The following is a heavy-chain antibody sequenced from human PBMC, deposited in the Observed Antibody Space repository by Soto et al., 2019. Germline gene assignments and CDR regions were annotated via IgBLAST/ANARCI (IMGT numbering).Heavy chain of an antibody. CDR2: IYSGGST. CDR3: ARDRCSGGSCYVSALYGMDV. CDR1: GFTVSSNY. V-gene: IGHV3-53*01. D-gene: IGHD2-15*01. J-gene: IGHJ6*02. Sequence: PGGSLRLSCAASGFTVSSNYMSWVRQAPGKGLEWVSVIYSGGSTYYADSVKGRFTISGDNSKNTLYLQMNSLRAEDTAVYYCARDRCSGGSCYVSALYGMDVWGQGTTVTVSS.